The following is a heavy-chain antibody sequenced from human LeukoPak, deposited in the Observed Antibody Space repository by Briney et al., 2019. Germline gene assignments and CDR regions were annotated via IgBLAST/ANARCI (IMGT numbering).Heavy chain of an antibody. D-gene: IGHD5-18*01. Sequence: GGSLRLSCAASGFTVSSNYMSWVRQAPGKGLEWVSVIYSGGSTYYADSVKGRFTISRDNSKNTLYLQMNSLRAEDTAVYYCTSSDPGYSYGTAYYFDYWGQGTLVTVSS. CDR2: IYSGGST. J-gene: IGHJ4*02. CDR1: GFTVSSNY. V-gene: IGHV3-53*01. CDR3: TSSDPGYSYGTAYYFDY.